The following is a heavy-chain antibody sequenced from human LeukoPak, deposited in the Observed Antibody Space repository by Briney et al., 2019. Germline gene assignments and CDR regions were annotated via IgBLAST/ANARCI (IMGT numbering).Heavy chain of an antibody. Sequence: GGSLRLSCADSGFTFSRYAMSWVCQAPGKGLEWVSVISGRGDNTYYADSVKGRFTISRDNSKNTLFLQMNSLRAEDTAVYYCAAPYDFWSGYNYWGQGTLVTVSS. D-gene: IGHD3-3*01. CDR2: ISGRGDNT. CDR3: AAPYDFWSGYNY. V-gene: IGHV3-23*01. J-gene: IGHJ4*02. CDR1: GFTFSRYA.